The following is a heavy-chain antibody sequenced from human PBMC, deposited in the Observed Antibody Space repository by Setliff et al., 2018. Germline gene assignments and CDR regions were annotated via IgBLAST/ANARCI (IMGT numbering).Heavy chain of an antibody. CDR3: ARILGYCSGGSCYVPY. CDR2: INHSGST. V-gene: IGHV4-34*01. J-gene: IGHJ4*02. Sequence: SETLSLTCAVYGGSFSGYYWTWIRQPPGKGLEWIGEINHSGSTNYNPSLKSRVTISVDTSKNQFSLKLSSVTAADTAVYYCARILGYCSGGSCYVPYWGQGTLVTVS. D-gene: IGHD2-15*01. CDR1: GGSFSGYY.